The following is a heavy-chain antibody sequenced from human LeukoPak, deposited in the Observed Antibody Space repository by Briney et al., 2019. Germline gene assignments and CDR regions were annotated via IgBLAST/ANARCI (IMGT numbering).Heavy chain of an antibody. Sequence: GASLRLSCAASGFTFSNYAMSWVRQAPGKGLEWVSAVSGRDTSTYYTDSVKGRFTISRDNSKNTLYLQMNSLSAEDTAIYYCAKWRDYDVLTGYYDSDYWGQGTLVTVSS. CDR2: VSGRDTST. CDR3: AKWRDYDVLTGYYDSDY. D-gene: IGHD3-9*01. CDR1: GFTFSNYA. J-gene: IGHJ4*02. V-gene: IGHV3-23*01.